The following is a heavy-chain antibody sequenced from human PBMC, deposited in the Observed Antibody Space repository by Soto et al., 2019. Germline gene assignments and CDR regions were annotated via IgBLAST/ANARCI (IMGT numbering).Heavy chain of an antibody. CDR2: IYTSGST. CDR1: GGSVSSGSYY. V-gene: IGHV4-61*01. CDR3: ARGFSGGSCYSCYYYGMDV. D-gene: IGHD2-15*01. Sequence: PSETLSLTCTVSGGSVSSGSYYWSWIRQPPGKGLEWIGYIYTSGSTNYNPSLKSRVTMSVDTSKNQFSLKLSSVTAADTAVYYCARGFSGGSCYSCYYYGMDVWGQGTTVTVSS. J-gene: IGHJ6*02.